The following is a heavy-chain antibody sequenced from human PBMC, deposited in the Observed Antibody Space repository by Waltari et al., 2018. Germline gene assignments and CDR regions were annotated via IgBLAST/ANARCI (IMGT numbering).Heavy chain of an antibody. CDR3: ARVYCSGGSCYFDY. V-gene: IGHV4-4*07. J-gene: IGHJ4*02. Sequence: QVQLQESGPGLVKPSETLSLTCTVSGGSISSYYWSWIRQPAGKGLEWIGRIYTSGSTNYNPALKSRVTMSVDTSKNQFSLKLSSVTAADTAVYYCARVYCSGGSCYFDYWGQGTLVTVSS. D-gene: IGHD2-15*01. CDR2: IYTSGST. CDR1: GGSISSYY.